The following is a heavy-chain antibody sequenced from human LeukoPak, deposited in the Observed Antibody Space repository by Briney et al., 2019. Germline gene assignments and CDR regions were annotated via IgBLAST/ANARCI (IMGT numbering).Heavy chain of an antibody. CDR3: ARGGKKPDY. CDR2: INTNTGNP. V-gene: IGHV7-4-1*02. Sequence: ASMKVSCKASGYTFTNYGINWVRQAPGRGLEWMGWINTNTGNPTYAQGFTGRFVFSLDTSVSTAYLQISSLKAEDTAVYYCARGGKKPDYWGQGTLVTVSS. J-gene: IGHJ4*02. CDR1: GYTFTNYG.